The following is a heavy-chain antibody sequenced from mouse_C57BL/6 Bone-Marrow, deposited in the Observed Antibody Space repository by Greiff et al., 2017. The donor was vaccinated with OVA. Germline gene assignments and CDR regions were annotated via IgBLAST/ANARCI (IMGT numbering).Heavy chain of an antibody. CDR3: TTCSSYHYYAMDY. Sequence: VQLQQSGAELVRPGASVKLSCTASGFNIKDDYMHWVKQRPEQGLEWIGWIDPENGDTEYASKFQGKATITADTSSNTAYRQLSSLTSEDTAVYYCTTCSSYHYYAMDYWGQGTSVTVSS. J-gene: IGHJ4*01. V-gene: IGHV14-4*01. CDR1: GFNIKDDY. CDR2: IDPENGDT. D-gene: IGHD1-1*01.